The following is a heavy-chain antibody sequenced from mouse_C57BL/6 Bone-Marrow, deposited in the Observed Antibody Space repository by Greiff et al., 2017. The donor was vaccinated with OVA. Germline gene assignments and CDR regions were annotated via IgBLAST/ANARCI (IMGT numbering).Heavy chain of an antibody. CDR2: INPNNGGT. D-gene: IGHD2-3*01. V-gene: IGHV1-26*01. CDR1: GYTFTDYY. Sequence: VQLQQSGPELVKPGASVKISCKASGYTFTDYYMNWVKQSHGKSLEWIGDINPNNGGTSYNQKFKGKATLTVDKSSSTAYMELRSLTSEDSAVYYCARSRWLLRYYAMDYWGQGTSVTVSS. CDR3: ARSRWLLRYYAMDY. J-gene: IGHJ4*01.